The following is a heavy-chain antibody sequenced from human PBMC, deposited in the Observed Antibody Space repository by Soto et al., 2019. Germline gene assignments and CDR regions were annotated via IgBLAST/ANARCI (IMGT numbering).Heavy chain of an antibody. CDR3: VRDSSKTVAARAPFYP. CDR1: GYEFTTKW. J-gene: IGHJ5*02. CDR2: VDPSDSYT. V-gene: IGHV5-10-1*01. Sequence: PGESLKISCQHSGYEFTTKWISSVHQMPGKGLEWVGRVDPSDSYTDYSPSFRGHVIISVDRSVSTAYLEWSSLKASDSAIYYCVRDSSKTVAARAPFYPWGQGTLVTVSS. D-gene: IGHD6-25*01.